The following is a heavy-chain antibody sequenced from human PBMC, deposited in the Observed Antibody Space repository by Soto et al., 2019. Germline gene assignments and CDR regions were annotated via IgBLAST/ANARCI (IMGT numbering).Heavy chain of an antibody. Sequence: EVQLLESGGGLVQPGGSLRLSCAASGFTFSSYAMSWVRQAPGKGLEWVSAISGSGGSTYYADSVKGRFTISRDNSKNTLYLQMNSLRAEDTAVYYCAKERPYYDSSGYLSYGYFDLWGRGTLVTVSS. D-gene: IGHD3-22*01. CDR1: GFTFSSYA. V-gene: IGHV3-23*01. CDR2: ISGSGGST. J-gene: IGHJ2*01. CDR3: AKERPYYDSSGYLSYGYFDL.